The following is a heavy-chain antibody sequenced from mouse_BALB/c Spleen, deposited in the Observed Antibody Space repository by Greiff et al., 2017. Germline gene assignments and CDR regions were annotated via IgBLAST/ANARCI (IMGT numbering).Heavy chain of an antibody. J-gene: IGHJ3*01. CDR3: NAIYYGYDGGFAY. Sequence: VQLQQSGAELVRPGTSVKISCKASGYTFTNYWLGWVKQRPGHGLEWIGDIYPGGGYTNYNEKFKGKATLTADTSSSTAYMQLSSLTSEDTAVYYCNAIYYGYDGGFAYWGQGTLVTVSA. CDR1: GYTFTNYW. D-gene: IGHD2-2*01. CDR2: IYPGGGYT. V-gene: IGHV1-63*02.